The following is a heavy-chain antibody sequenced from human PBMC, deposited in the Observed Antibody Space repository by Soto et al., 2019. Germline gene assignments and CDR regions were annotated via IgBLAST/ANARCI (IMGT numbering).Heavy chain of an antibody. CDR3: ANQNTYYDFWSGSHYPGWFDP. CDR2: ISGSGGST. V-gene: IGHV3-23*01. Sequence: GGSLRLSCAASGFTFSSYAMSWVRQAPGKGLEWVSAISGSGGSTYYADSVKGRFTISRDNSKNTLYLQMNSLRAEDTAVYYCANQNTYYDFWSGSHYPGWFDPWGQGTLVTVSS. CDR1: GFTFSSYA. D-gene: IGHD3-3*01. J-gene: IGHJ5*02.